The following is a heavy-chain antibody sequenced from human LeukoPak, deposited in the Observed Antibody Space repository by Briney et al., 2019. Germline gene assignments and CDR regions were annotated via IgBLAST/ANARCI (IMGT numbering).Heavy chain of an antibody. CDR1: GGSLSSGGYY. V-gene: IGHV4-31*03. CDR2: IYYSGST. D-gene: IGHD3-16*02. J-gene: IGHJ4*02. Sequence: SQTLSLTCTVSGGSLSSGGYYWSWIRQHPGKGLEWIGYIYYSGSTYYNPSLKSRVTTSVDTSKNQFSLKLSSVTAADPAVYYRARGAGGGELSSFDYWGQGTLVTVSS. CDR3: ARGAGGGELSSFDY.